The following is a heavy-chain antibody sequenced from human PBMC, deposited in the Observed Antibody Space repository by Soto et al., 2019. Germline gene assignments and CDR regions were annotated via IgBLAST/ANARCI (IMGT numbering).Heavy chain of an antibody. Sequence: SETLCLTCTVSGGSISSTIYYWVWIRQPPGKGLEWIGSFYYSGSTYYNPSLKSRVTISVDTSENQFSLKLSSVTAADTAVYYCARQVVDGTVAGSGSFDYWGQGTLVTVSS. D-gene: IGHD3-10*01. V-gene: IGHV4-39*01. CDR2: FYYSGST. CDR1: GGSISSTIYY. J-gene: IGHJ4*02. CDR3: ARQVVDGTVAGSGSFDY.